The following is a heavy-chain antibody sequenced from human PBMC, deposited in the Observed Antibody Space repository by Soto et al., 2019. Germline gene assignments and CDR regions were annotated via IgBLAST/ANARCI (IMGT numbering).Heavy chain of an antibody. D-gene: IGHD3-3*01. V-gene: IGHV3-7*01. CDR2: IKQDGSEK. CDR1: GFTFSSYW. Sequence: GGSLRLSCAASGFTFSSYWMSWVRQAPGKGLEWVANIKQDGSEKYYVDSVKGRFTISRDNAKNSLYLQMNSLRAEDTAVYYCAREDLEWLSSFDYWGQGTLVTVSS. CDR3: AREDLEWLSSFDY. J-gene: IGHJ4*02.